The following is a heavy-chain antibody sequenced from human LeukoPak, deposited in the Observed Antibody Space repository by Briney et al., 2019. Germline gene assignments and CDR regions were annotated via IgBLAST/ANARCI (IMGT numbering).Heavy chain of an antibody. CDR2: LSSGGINK. D-gene: IGHD2-15*01. J-gene: IGHJ4*02. V-gene: IGHV3-30*03. CDR1: GFTFSTYG. Sequence: GGSLRLSCAASGFTFSTYGIHWVRQAPGKGLEWVGLLSSGGINKHYADSVKGRFIISRDNSMNTLYLQMNSLGVEDTAVYYCARDHAGSGRAFDYWGQGTLVAVSS. CDR3: ARDHAGSGRAFDY.